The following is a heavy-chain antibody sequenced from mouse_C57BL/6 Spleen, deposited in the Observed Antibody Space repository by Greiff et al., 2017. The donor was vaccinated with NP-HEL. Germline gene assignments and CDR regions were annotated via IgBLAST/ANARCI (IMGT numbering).Heavy chain of an antibody. V-gene: IGHV1-55*01. CDR3: ARERGNPYYFDY. J-gene: IGHJ2*01. Sequence: QVQLQQPGAELVKPGASVKMSYKASGYTFTSYWITWVKQRPGQGLEWIGDIYPGSGSTNYNEKFKSKATLTVDTSSSTAYMQLSSLTSEDSAVYYCARERGNPYYFDYWGQGTTLTVSS. D-gene: IGHD2-1*01. CDR2: IYPGSGST. CDR1: GYTFTSYW.